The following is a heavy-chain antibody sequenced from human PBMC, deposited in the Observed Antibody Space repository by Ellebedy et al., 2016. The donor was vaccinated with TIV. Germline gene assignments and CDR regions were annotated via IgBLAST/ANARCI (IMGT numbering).Heavy chain of an antibody. Sequence: AASVKVSCKASGFTFTSSAMQWVRQARGQRLEWIGWIVVGSGNTNYAQKFQERVTITRDMSTSTAYMELSSLRSEDTAVYYCAAVEPRSRGYTLDYWGQGTLVTVSS. D-gene: IGHD5-12*01. CDR3: AAVEPRSRGYTLDY. CDR2: IVVGSGNT. CDR1: GFTFTSSA. J-gene: IGHJ4*02. V-gene: IGHV1-58*02.